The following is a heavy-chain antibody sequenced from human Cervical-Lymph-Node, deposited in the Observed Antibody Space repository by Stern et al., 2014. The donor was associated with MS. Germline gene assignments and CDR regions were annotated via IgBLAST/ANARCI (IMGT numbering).Heavy chain of an antibody. D-gene: IGHD2/OR15-2a*01. CDR3: ARDRRAFLDY. Sequence: EVQLVESGGGLVQPGGSLRLSCVASGFSFGTSWLSWVRQPPGRGLEGVAKIRQDGYSKFYVDSLKGLFPISRDNAMNSLYLQMNSLTVADTAVYYCARDRRAFLDYWGQGTHVAVSS. CDR1: GFSFGTSW. CDR2: IRQDGYSK. J-gene: IGHJ4*02. V-gene: IGHV3-7*01.